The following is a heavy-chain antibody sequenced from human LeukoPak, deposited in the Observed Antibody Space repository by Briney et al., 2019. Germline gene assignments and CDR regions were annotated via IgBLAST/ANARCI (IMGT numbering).Heavy chain of an antibody. CDR1: GGSISNTNW. J-gene: IGHJ4*02. Sequence: SGTRSLTCGVSGGSISNTNWWTWVRQPPGKGLEWIGEVNLQGSTNYDPSLKSRVAISVDKSENHISLKLTSVTAADTAVYYCAREGGPYRPLDYSGQGTLVTVAS. CDR2: VNLQGST. V-gene: IGHV4-4*02. CDR3: AREGGPYRPLDY.